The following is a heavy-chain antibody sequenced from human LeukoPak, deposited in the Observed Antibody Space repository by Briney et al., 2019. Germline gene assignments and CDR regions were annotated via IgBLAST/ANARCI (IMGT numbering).Heavy chain of an antibody. CDR3: AKDLSPIVVVPAASNY. J-gene: IGHJ4*02. CDR1: GFTFSSYG. CDR2: IRYDGSNK. V-gene: IGHV3-30*02. D-gene: IGHD2-2*01. Sequence: PGGSLRLSCAASGFTFSSYGMHWVRQAPGEGLEWVAFIRYDGSNKYYADSVKGRFTISRDNSKDTLYLQMNSLRAEDTAVYYCAKDLSPIVVVPAASNYWGQGTLVTVSS.